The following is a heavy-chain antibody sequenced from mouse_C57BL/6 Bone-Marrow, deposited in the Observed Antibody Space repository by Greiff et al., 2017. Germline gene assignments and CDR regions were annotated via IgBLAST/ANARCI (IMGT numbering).Heavy chain of an antibody. CDR2: INPNNGGT. D-gene: IGHD2-2*01. V-gene: IGHV1-26*01. J-gene: IGHJ2*01. CDR1: GYTFTDYY. CDR3: ARCGYDGY. Sequence: VQLQQSGPELVKPGASVKISCKASGYTFTDYYMNWVKQSHGKSLEWIGDINPNNGGTSYNQKFKGKATLTVDKSSSTAYMELRSLTSEDSAVYYCARCGYDGYWGQGTTLTVSS.